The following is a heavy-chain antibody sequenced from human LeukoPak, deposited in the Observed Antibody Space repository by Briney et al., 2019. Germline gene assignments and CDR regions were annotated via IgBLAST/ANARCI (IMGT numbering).Heavy chain of an antibody. Sequence: GGSLRLPCAASGFTFSSYSMNWVRQAPGKGLEWVSYISSSSSTIYYADSVKGRFTISRDNAKNSLYLQMNSLRAEDTAVYYCARGSGSYPSDFDYWGQGTLVTVSS. CDR2: ISSSSSTI. CDR3: ARGSGSYPSDFDY. J-gene: IGHJ4*02. CDR1: GFTFSSYS. D-gene: IGHD1-26*01. V-gene: IGHV3-48*04.